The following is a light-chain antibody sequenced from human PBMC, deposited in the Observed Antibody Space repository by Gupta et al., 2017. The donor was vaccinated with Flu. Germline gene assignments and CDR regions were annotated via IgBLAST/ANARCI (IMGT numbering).Light chain of an antibody. CDR3: QSYDSSLSGSV. CDR1: ISNIGAGYD. J-gene: IGLJ3*02. Sequence: QSVLTQPPSLSGAPGQRVTMSCAGSISNIGAGYDVHWYQQLPGTAPKLLISGNSNRPSGVPDRFSGSKSGTSASLAITGLQAEDEADYYCQSYDSSLSGSVFGGGTKLTVL. CDR2: GNS. V-gene: IGLV1-40*01.